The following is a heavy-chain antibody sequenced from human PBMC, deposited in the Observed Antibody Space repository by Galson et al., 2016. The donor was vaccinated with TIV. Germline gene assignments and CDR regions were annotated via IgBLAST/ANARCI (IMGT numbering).Heavy chain of an antibody. D-gene: IGHD3-10*01. V-gene: IGHV1-2*02. CDR1: GYSFLSFD. CDR3: ARGYGSDPDY. CDR2: INPNTGGT. J-gene: IGHJ4*02. Sequence: VKVSCKASGYSFLSFDINWVRQAPGQGLEWMGWINPNTGGTIYAQNFQGRVTMTRDTTVTTVYMDVSGLRHDDTAVYYCARGYGSDPDYWGQGTLVTVSS.